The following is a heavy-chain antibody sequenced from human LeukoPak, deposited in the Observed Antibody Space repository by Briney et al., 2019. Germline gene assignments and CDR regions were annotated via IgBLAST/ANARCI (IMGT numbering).Heavy chain of an antibody. Sequence: SETLSLTCTVSGGSISSYYWSWIRQRPGRGLEWIGYIYYSGSTNYNPSLKSRVTISVDTSKNQFSLKLSSVTAADTAVYYCASDRGYSSSSNFFDYWGQGTLVTVSS. V-gene: IGHV4-59*01. J-gene: IGHJ4*02. CDR3: ASDRGYSSSSNFFDY. D-gene: IGHD6-6*01. CDR1: GGSISSYY. CDR2: IYYSGST.